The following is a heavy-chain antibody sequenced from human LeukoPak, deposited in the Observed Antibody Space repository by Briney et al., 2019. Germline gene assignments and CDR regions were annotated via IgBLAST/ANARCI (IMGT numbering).Heavy chain of an antibody. J-gene: IGHJ6*03. D-gene: IGHD3-10*01. V-gene: IGHV3-23*01. CDR2: ISGSGGST. CDR3: AKDGPYASASGPYYMDV. CDR1: GFTFSSYA. Sequence: GGSLRLSCAASGFTFSSYAMSWVRQAPGKGLEWVSAISGSGGSTYYADSVKGRFTISRDNSKNTLYLQMNSLRAEETAVYYCAKDGPYASASGPYYMDVWGKGTTVT.